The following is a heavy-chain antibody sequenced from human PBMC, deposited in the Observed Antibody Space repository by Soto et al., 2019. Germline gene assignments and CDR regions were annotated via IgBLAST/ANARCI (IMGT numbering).Heavy chain of an antibody. V-gene: IGHV1-46*01. J-gene: IGHJ4*02. CDR3: ARAPAYGETYYLDY. CDR1: GYTFTGYY. Sequence: GASVKVSCKASGYTFTGYYLHWVRQAPGQGPEWVGVINPSGGSTSYAQKFQGRVTMTRDTSTSTVYMDLDSLTSEDTAVFYCARAPAYGETYYLDYWGQGTLVTVSS. CDR2: INPSGGST. D-gene: IGHD3-10*01.